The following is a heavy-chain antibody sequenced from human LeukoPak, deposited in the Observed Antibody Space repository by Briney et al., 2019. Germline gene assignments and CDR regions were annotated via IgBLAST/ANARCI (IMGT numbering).Heavy chain of an antibody. J-gene: IGHJ5*02. CDR3: VRGGGYCSGGSCYRSDWFDP. CDR2: INHSGST. V-gene: IGHV4-34*01. D-gene: IGHD2-15*01. Sequence: SSETLSLTCAVYGGSFSGYYWSWIRQPPGKGLEWIGEINHSGSTNYNPSLKSRVTISVDTSKNQFSLKLSSVTAADTAVYYCVRGGGYCSGGSCYRSDWFDPWGQGTLVTVSS. CDR1: GGSFSGYY.